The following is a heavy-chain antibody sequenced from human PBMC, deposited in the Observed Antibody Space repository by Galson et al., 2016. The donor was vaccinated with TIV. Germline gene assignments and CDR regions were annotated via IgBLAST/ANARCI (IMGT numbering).Heavy chain of an antibody. Sequence: SVKVSCKASGGTFTSYAISWVRQAPGQGLEWMGRIIPFFKTTNYAQKFQGRLTITADESSSTRYMELSSLRSEDTAVYFCAMDKYSGTYYDSWGKGTTVTVSS. CDR3: AMDKYSGTYYDS. D-gene: IGHD1-26*01. CDR1: GGTFTSYA. J-gene: IGHJ6*04. V-gene: IGHV1-69*13. CDR2: IIPFFKTT.